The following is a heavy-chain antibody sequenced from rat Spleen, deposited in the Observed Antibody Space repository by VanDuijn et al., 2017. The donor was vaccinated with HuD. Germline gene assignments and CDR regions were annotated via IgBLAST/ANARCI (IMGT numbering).Heavy chain of an antibody. CDR1: GFTFSDYN. J-gene: IGHJ1*01. CDR3: ERGKDWYFDF. CDR2: ISYDGSST. Sequence: EVQLVESGGGLVRPGRSLKLSCAASGFTFSDYNMAWVRQAPKKGLEWVATISYDGSSTYYRDSVKGRFTISRDNAKSTLYLQVDSLRSEDTATYYCERGKDWYFDFWGPGTMVTVSS. V-gene: IGHV5-7*01.